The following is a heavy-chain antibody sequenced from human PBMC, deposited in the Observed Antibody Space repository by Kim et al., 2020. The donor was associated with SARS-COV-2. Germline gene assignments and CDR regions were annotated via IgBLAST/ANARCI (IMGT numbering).Heavy chain of an antibody. CDR2: TI. Sequence: TIYYADSVKGRFTISRNNAKNSLYLQMNSLRDEDTAVYYCARDLSGYLDYWGQGTLVTVSS. J-gene: IGHJ4*02. CDR3: ARDLSGYLDY. V-gene: IGHV3-48*02. D-gene: IGHD3-22*01.